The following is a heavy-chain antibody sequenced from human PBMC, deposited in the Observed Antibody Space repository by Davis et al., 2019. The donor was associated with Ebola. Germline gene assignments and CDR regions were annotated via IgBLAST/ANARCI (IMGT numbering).Heavy chain of an antibody. D-gene: IGHD5-18*01. J-gene: IGHJ5*02. Sequence: MPSETLSLTCTVSGGSISSYYWSWIRQPPGKGLEWIGYIYYSGSTYYNPSLKSRVTISVDTSKNQFSLKLSSVTAADTAVYYCARATGIQLWLRFDPWGQGTLVTVSS. V-gene: IGHV4-59*12. CDR3: ARATGIQLWLRFDP. CDR1: GGSISSYY. CDR2: IYYSGST.